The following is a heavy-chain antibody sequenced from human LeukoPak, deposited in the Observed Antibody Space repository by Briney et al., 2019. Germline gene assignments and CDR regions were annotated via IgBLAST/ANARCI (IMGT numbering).Heavy chain of an antibody. CDR1: GFTFRNYA. CDR3: ATVSEY. CDR2: IDGGGGPT. D-gene: IGHD1-1*01. Sequence: GGSLRLSCAASGFTFRNYAMSWVRQAPGKGLEWVSVIDGGGGPTYYADSVKGRFTISRDNSKNTVYLQMNGLRAEDTTVYYCATVSEYWGQGTLVTVSS. V-gene: IGHV3-23*01. J-gene: IGHJ4*02.